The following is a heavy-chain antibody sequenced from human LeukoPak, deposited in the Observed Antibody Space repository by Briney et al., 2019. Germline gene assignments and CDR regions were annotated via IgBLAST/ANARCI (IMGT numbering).Heavy chain of an antibody. Sequence: SEALSLTCTVSGGSISSGDYYWSWIRQPRGKGLEWIAYIYYSGSTYYNPSLKSRVTISVDTSKNQFSLKLSSVTAADTAVYYCASSVGATAVGYFDYWGQGTLVTVSS. J-gene: IGHJ4*02. CDR3: ASSVGATAVGYFDY. CDR2: IYYSGST. CDR1: GGSISSGDYY. V-gene: IGHV4-30-4*08. D-gene: IGHD1-26*01.